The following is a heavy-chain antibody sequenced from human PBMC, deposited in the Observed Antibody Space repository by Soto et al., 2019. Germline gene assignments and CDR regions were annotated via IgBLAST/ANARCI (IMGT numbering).Heavy chain of an antibody. V-gene: IGHV3-23*01. D-gene: IGHD3-10*01. CDR3: ARTSIWFGELFPYYFDY. Sequence: EVQLLESGGGLAQPGGSLRLSCTASGFTFSNSAMNWVRQAPGEGLELVSAISGSGGSTYYADSVKGRFSISRDNSKNKLYLQMNSLRAEDSAVYYCARTSIWFGELFPYYFDYWGQGTLVTVSA. CDR2: ISGSGGST. CDR1: GFTFSNSA. J-gene: IGHJ4*02.